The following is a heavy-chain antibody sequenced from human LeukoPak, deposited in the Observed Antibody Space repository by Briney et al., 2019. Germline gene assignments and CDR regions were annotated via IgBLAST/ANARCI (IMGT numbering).Heavy chain of an antibody. J-gene: IGHJ5*02. V-gene: IGHV3-30*18. Sequence: GGSLRLSCAASGFTFSSYGMHWVRQAPGKGLEWVAVISYDGSNKYYADSVKGRFTISRDNSKHTLYLQMNSLRAEDTAVYYCAKSGGSCGLDPWGQGTLVTVSS. D-gene: IGHD2-15*01. CDR1: GFTFSSYG. CDR2: ISYDGSNK. CDR3: AKSGGSCGLDP.